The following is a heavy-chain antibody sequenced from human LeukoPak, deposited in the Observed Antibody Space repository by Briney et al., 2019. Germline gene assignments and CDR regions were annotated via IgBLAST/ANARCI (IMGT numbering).Heavy chain of an antibody. V-gene: IGHV3-21*01. CDR1: GFTFSNYT. J-gene: IGHJ4*02. Sequence: PGGSLRLSCAASGFTFSNYTMNWVRQAPGKGLEWVSSISSSGRYMYYADSVKGRFTVSRDNAKNSLYLQMNSLRAEDTALYYCARGGFGSRVVDYWGQGTLVTVSS. CDR2: ISSSGRYM. D-gene: IGHD2-2*01. CDR3: ARGGFGSRVVDY.